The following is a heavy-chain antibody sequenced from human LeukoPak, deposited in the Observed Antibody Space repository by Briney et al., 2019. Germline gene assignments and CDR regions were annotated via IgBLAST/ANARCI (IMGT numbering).Heavy chain of an antibody. CDR1: GYTFTGYY. J-gene: IGHJ4*02. Sequence: GASVKVSCKASGYTFTGYYMDWVRQAPEQGLEWMGRINPNSGGTNYAQKFQGRVTMTRDTSISTAYMELSRLRSDDTAVYYCARAEWELLEGEYADYWGQGTLVTVSS. CDR3: ARAEWELLEGEYADY. D-gene: IGHD1-26*01. V-gene: IGHV1-2*06. CDR2: INPNSGGT.